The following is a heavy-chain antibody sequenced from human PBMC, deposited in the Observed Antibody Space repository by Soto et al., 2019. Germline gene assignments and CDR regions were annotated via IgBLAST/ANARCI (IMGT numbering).Heavy chain of an antibody. CDR2: IYWDDDK. V-gene: IGHV2-5*02. CDR1: GFSLSTTGVG. CDR3: AQRLPHYGLGRERGNGFDP. J-gene: IGHJ5*02. D-gene: IGHD3-10*01. Sequence: QITLKESGPTLVRPTQTLTLTCTFSGFSLSTTGVGVGWIRQPPGKALEWLALIYWDDDKRYSPSLKSRLTITKDTSKNEVILTMTNMDPVDTARYYWAQRLPHYGLGRERGNGFDPWGQGTMVTVSS.